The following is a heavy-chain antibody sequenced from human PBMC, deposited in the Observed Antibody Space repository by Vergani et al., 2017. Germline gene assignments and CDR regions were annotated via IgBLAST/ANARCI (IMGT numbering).Heavy chain of an antibody. Sequence: VQLVESGGGLVQPGGSLRLSCAASGFTFSDYYMSWIRQAPGKGLEWVSYISSSSSYTNYADSVKGRFTISRDNAKNSLYLQMNSLRAEDTAVYYCARVEGYCSGGSCYPMYYYGMDVWGQGTTVTVSS. J-gene: IGHJ6*02. D-gene: IGHD2-15*01. V-gene: IGHV3-11*05. CDR2: ISSSSSYT. CDR3: ARVEGYCSGGSCYPMYYYGMDV. CDR1: GFTFSDYY.